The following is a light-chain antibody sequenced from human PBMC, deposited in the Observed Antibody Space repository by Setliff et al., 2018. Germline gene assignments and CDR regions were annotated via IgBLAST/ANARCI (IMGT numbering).Light chain of an antibody. V-gene: IGLV2-8*01. J-gene: IGLJ1*01. Sequence: ALTQPPSASGSPGQSVTISCTGTSRDVGGYNFVSWYQQHPGKAPKLIISEVTERPSGVPDRFSGSKSGNTASLTVSGLQAEDEADYYCSSYAGSDNYVFGTGTKVTVL. CDR2: EVT. CDR1: SRDVGGYNF. CDR3: SSYAGSDNYV.